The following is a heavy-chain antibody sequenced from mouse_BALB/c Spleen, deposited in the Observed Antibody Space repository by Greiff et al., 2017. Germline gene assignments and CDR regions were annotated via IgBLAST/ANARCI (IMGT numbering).Heavy chain of an antibody. D-gene: IGHD2-14*01. J-gene: IGHJ4*01. CDR3: ARKVRDYYAMDY. V-gene: IGHV1-18*01. Sequence: EVKLVESGPELVKPGASVKIPCKASGYTFTDYNMDWVKQSHGKSLEWIGDINPNNGGTIYNQKFKGKATLTVDKSSSTAYMELRSLTSEDTAVYYCARKVRDYYAMDYWGQGTSVTVSS. CDR2: INPNNGGT. CDR1: GYTFTDYN.